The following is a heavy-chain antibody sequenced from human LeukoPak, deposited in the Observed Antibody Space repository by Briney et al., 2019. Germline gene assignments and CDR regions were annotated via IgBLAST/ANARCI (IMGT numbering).Heavy chain of an antibody. CDR2: ISGSGGST. CDR1: GFTFSSYA. D-gene: IGHD3-9*01. Sequence: PGGSLRLSCAASGFTFSSYAMSWVRQAPGKGLEWVSAISGSGGSTYYAESVKGRFTISRDNSKNTLYLQMNSLRAEDTAVYYCAKLRGYDILTGYSDYWGQGTLVTVSS. CDR3: AKLRGYDILTGYSDY. V-gene: IGHV3-23*01. J-gene: IGHJ4*02.